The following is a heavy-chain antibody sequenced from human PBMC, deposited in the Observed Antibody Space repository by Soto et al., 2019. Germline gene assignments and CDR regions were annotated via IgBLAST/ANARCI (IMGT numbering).Heavy chain of an antibody. V-gene: IGHV4-59*01. D-gene: IGHD2-21*01. CDR1: GGSMSSFF. CDR3: ARVGEGQPDS. Sequence: LSLTCTVSGGSMSSFFWSWIRQPAGKGLEWIGYIYHSGYTNYNPSFRSRVTISVDTSKRQFSLRLSSVTAADTAVYYCARVGEGQPDSWGRGTLVTVSS. CDR2: IYHSGYT. J-gene: IGHJ4*02.